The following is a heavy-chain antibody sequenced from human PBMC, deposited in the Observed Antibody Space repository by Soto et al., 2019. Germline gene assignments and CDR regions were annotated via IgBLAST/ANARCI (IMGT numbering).Heavy chain of an antibody. CDR3: ARDVQLERGWFDP. Sequence: SETLSRTCSVSGGSISSYYWSGIRQPPGKGLEWIGYIYYSGSTNYDPSLKSRVTISVDTSKNQFSLKLSSVTAADTAVYYCARDVQLERGWFDPWGQGTLVTVS. CDR1: GGSISSYY. V-gene: IGHV4-59*01. D-gene: IGHD1-1*01. CDR2: IYYSGST. J-gene: IGHJ5*02.